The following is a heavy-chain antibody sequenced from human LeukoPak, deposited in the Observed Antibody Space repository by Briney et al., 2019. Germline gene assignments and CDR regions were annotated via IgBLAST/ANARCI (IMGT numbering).Heavy chain of an antibody. Sequence: GGSLRLSCAASGFTFSNAWMSWVRQAPGKGLEWVGRIKSKTDGGTTDYAAPVKGRFTISRDDSKNTLYLQMNSLKTEDTAVYYCTTEEVDTAMATEYWGQGTLVTVSS. CDR2: IKSKTDGGTT. CDR3: TTEEVDTAMATEY. V-gene: IGHV3-15*01. D-gene: IGHD5-18*01. CDR1: GFTFSNAW. J-gene: IGHJ4*02.